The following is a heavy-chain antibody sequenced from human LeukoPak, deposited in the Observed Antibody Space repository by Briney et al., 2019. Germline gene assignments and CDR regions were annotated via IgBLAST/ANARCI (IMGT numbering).Heavy chain of an antibody. V-gene: IGHV3-43*02. CDR2: ISGDGVST. CDR3: ARESGKFDY. CDR1: GLPIGDFA. Sequence: PGGSLRLSCVASGLPIGDFAMHWVRQAPGHGLEWVSLISGDGVSTFFADSVNGRFSISRDNSRNSLFLEMSSLRTEDTAMYYCARESGKFDYWGQGTLVAVSS. J-gene: IGHJ4*02.